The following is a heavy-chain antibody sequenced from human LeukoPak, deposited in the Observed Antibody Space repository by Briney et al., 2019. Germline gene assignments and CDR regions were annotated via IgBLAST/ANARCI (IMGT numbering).Heavy chain of an antibody. CDR2: IWSDGSNK. V-gene: IGHV3-33*01. Sequence: GRSLRLSCAASGFTFSNYGMHWVRQAPGKGLEWVAVIWSDGSNKYYADSVRGRFTISRDNPKNTLYLQMNSLRAEDTAVYYCARVTMVAAASYNWFVPWGQGTLVTVSS. D-gene: IGHD2-15*01. J-gene: IGHJ5*02. CDR3: ARVTMVAAASYNWFVP. CDR1: GFTFSNYG.